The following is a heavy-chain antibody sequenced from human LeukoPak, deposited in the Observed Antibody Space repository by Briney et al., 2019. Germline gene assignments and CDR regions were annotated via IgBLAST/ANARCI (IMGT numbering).Heavy chain of an antibody. CDR1: GSTFSSYW. CDR2: IKQDGSGK. CDR3: ARDKDIVATGCFDY. V-gene: IGHV3-7*05. D-gene: IGHD5-12*01. J-gene: IGHJ4*02. Sequence: GGSLRLSCAASGSTFSSYWMSWVRQAPGKGLEWVANIKQDGSGKYYVDSVKGRFTISRDNAKNSLYLQMNSLRAEDTAVYYCARDKDIVATGCFDYWGQGTLVTVSS.